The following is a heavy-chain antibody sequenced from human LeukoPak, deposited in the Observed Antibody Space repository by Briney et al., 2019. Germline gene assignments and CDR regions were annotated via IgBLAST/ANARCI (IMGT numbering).Heavy chain of an antibody. CDR3: ARRAGNSWFFDY. D-gene: IGHD6-13*01. V-gene: IGHV4-4*07. J-gene: IGHJ4*02. CDR2: IYSSGSA. CDR1: GGSISTYY. Sequence: PSETLSLTCTVSGGSISTYYWKWIRQPAGQGLEWIGHIYSSGSANYNPSLKSRDTMSVDTSKNQFSLRLTSVTAADTAVYYCARRAGNSWFFDYWGQGILVTVSS.